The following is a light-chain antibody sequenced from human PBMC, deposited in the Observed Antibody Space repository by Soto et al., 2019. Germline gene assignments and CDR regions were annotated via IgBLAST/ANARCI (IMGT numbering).Light chain of an antibody. CDR3: RSYVDSNNFL. J-gene: IGLJ1*01. V-gene: IGLV2-8*01. CDR2: EVN. Sequence: QSALTQPPSASGSPGQSVTISCTGTSSDVGGHKYVSWYQQHPGKAPKLMIYEVNKRPSGVPDRFSGSKSGNTASLTVSGLQAEYEADYYCRSYVDSNNFLFGTGTKVTVL. CDR1: SSDVGGHKY.